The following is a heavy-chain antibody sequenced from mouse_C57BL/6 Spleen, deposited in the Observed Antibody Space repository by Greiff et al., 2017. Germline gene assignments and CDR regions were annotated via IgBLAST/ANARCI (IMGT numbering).Heavy chain of an antibody. Sequence: EVQLQESGPELVKPGASVKIPCKASGYTFTDYNMDWVKQSHGKSLEWIGDINPNNGGTIYNQKFKGKATLTVDKSSSTAYMELRSLTSEDTAVYYCARGEDGYPVDYAMDYWGQGTSVTVSS. CDR1: GYTFTDYN. V-gene: IGHV1-18*01. J-gene: IGHJ4*01. D-gene: IGHD2-3*01. CDR2: INPNNGGT. CDR3: ARGEDGYPVDYAMDY.